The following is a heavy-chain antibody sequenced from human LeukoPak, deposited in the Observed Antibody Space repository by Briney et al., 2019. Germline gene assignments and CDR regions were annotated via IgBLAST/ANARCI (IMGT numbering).Heavy chain of an antibody. CDR2: ISWNSGSI. CDR1: GFTFDDYA. D-gene: IGHD3-10*01. V-gene: IGHV3-9*03. CDR3: AKDTAVLWFGEENYFDY. Sequence: GGSLRLSCAASGFTFDDYAMHWVRQAPGKGLEWVSGISWNSGSIGYADSVKGRFTISRDNAKNSLYLQMNSLRAEDMALYYCAKDTAVLWFGEENYFDYWGQGTLVTVSS. J-gene: IGHJ4*02.